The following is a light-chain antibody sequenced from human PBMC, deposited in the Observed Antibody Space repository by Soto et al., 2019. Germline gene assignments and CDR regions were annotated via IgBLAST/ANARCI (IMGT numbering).Light chain of an antibody. V-gene: IGKV1-5*03. J-gene: IGKJ1*01. CDR3: QQYDSFSSWT. CDR2: KAS. Sequence: DIQMTQSPSTLSASIGDRVTITCRASQSIRPWLAWYQQKPGKAPKLLIYKASSLESGVPSRFSGSGSGTEFALTISSLQPDDFATYFCQQYDSFSSWTFGQGTKVEIK. CDR1: QSIRPW.